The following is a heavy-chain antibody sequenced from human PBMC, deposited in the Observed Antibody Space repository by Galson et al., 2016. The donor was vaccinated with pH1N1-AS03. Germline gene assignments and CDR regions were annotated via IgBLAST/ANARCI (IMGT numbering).Heavy chain of an antibody. J-gene: IGHJ4*02. CDR1: GFTFSRHC. V-gene: IGHV3-7*01. CDR3: ARDLGYGIKGYGFDN. Sequence: SLRLSCAASGFTFSRHCMTWVRQAPGKGLEWVANINRDGSGKDYLDSVKGRFTISRDDASNSLYLQMNSLRAEDTAMYYCARDLGYGIKGYGFDNWGQGILVTVSS. D-gene: IGHD5-12*01. CDR2: INRDGSGK.